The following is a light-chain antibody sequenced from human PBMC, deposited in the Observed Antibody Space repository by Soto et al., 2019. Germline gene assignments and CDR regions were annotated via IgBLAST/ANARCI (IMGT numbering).Light chain of an antibody. J-gene: IGKJ1*01. Sequence: DIQMTQSPSTLSASVGDRVTITCRASQSISSWLAWYQQKPGKAPKLLIYDASSLESGVPSRFSGSGSGTEFTLTISSLQPDDFATYYCQQYNSYSPETFGQGTEVEIK. CDR1: QSISSW. V-gene: IGKV1-5*01. CDR2: DAS. CDR3: QQYNSYSPET.